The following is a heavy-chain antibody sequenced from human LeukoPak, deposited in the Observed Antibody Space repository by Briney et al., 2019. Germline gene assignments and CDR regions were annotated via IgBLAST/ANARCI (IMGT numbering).Heavy chain of an antibody. D-gene: IGHD4-17*01. CDR2: INHSGST. Sequence: PSETLSLTCTVYSGSFSGYYWSWIRQPPEKGLEWIGEINHSGSTNYNPSLKSRVTISVDTSKNQFSLKLSSVTAADTAVYYCARGGMTTVRISFDYWGQGTLVTVSS. CDR1: SGSFSGYY. V-gene: IGHV4-34*01. CDR3: ARGGMTTVRISFDY. J-gene: IGHJ4*02.